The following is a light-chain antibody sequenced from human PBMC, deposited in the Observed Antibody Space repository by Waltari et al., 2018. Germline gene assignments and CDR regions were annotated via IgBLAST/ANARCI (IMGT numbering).Light chain of an antibody. CDR3: SSYAGSNTL. Sequence: QAALTQPRSVSGSPGHSVTISCTGTSSDIGSYNYVSWYQQHPGTAPKLMIYEVSKRPSGVSDRFSGSKSGNTASLTISGLQAEDEADYYCSSYAGSNTLFGGGTRLTVL. CDR1: SSDIGSYNY. J-gene: IGLJ2*01. CDR2: EVS. V-gene: IGLV2-11*01.